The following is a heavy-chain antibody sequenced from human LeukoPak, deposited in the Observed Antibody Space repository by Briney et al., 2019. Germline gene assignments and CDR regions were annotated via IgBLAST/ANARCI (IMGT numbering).Heavy chain of an antibody. J-gene: IGHJ4*02. V-gene: IGHV3-23*01. D-gene: IGHD1-26*01. CDR2: ITGSGGST. CDR3: ATRPASETYYAVFDY. CDR1: GFIVSNSY. Sequence: GGSLRLSCAASGFIVSNSYMSWVRQAPGKGLEWVSGITGSGGSTYHAESVKGRFTISRDNSKNTLYLEMNSLRAEDTAVYFCATRPASETYYAVFDYWGQGTLVTVSS.